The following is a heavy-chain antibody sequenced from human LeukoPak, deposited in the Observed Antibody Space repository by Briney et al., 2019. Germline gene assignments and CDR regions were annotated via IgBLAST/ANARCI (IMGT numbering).Heavy chain of an antibody. D-gene: IGHD6-13*01. CDR2: VYTTGTT. V-gene: IGHV4-4*07. Sequence: PSETLSLTCTVSGGSISNYYWTWIRQPAGKGLEWIGRVYTTGTTNYNPSLKSRVTMSVDTSENQFSLKLSSVTAADTAVYYCARAQYSSSWSFDYWGQGTLVTVSS. CDR1: GGSISNYY. CDR3: ARAQYSSSWSFDY. J-gene: IGHJ4*02.